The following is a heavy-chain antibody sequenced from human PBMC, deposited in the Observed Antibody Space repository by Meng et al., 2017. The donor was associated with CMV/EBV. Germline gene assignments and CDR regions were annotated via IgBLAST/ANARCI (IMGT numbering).Heavy chain of an antibody. Sequence: ASVMVSCNASGYTFTSYGIIWVRQATGQGLEGMGWRNPNSGNTGYAQKSQGRVTMTRNTSISTAYMELSSLRSEDTAVYYCESHPPGIAPEYRPKWWRGMDVWGQGTTVTVSS. D-gene: IGHD6-13*01. V-gene: IGHV1-8*02. CDR2: RNPNSGNT. J-gene: IGHJ6*02. CDR1: GYTFTSYG. CDR3: ESHPPGIAPEYRPKWWRGMDV.